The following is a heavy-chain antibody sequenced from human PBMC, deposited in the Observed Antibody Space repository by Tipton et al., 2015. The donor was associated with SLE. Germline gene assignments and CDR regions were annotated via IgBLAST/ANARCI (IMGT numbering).Heavy chain of an antibody. J-gene: IGHJ6*03. CDR1: GGSISSYY. Sequence: LSCTVSGGSISSYYWSWIRLPPGKGLEWIGYIYYSGSTNYNPSLKSRVTISVDTSKNQFSLKLSSVTAADTAVYYCARAQTPTLYYMDVWGKGTTVTVSS. CDR3: ARAQTPTLYYMDV. V-gene: IGHV4-59*01. CDR2: IYYSGST.